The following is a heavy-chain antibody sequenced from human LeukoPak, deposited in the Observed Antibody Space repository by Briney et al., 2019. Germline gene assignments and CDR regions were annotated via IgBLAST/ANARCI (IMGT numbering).Heavy chain of an antibody. CDR1: GYTFTSYD. V-gene: IGHV1-2*02. Sequence: ASVKVSCKASGYTFTSYDINWVRQAPRQGLEWMGWINPNSGGTNYAQKFQGRVTMTRDTSISTAYMEVSSLTSDDTAVYYCARLSNWFDPWGQGTLVTVSS. CDR3: ARLSNWFDP. J-gene: IGHJ5*02. CDR2: INPNSGGT.